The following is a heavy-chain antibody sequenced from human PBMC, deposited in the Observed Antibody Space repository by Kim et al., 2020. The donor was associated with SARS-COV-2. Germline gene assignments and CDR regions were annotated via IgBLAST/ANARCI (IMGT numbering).Heavy chain of an antibody. CDR3: ISEGEAN. CDR1: GFTFSHAW. CDR2: IKSKTDGGTT. V-gene: IGHV3-15*01. J-gene: IGHJ4*02. Sequence: GGSLRLSCAASGFTFSHAWMSWVRQAPGKGLEWVGRIKSKTDGGTTDYVAPVEGRFTISRDDSKNTLYLQMNSLKSEDTGVYYCISEGEANWGQGTLVTVSS.